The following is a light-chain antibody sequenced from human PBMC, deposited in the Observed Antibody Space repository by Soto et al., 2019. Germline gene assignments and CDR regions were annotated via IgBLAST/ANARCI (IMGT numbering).Light chain of an antibody. CDR1: QSISNW. Sequence: DIQMTQSPSTLSASVGDRVTITCRASQSISNWLAWYQQKPGKAPNLLIYDASSLESGVPSRFSGSGSGTEFTLTISSLQPHDFATYYCQQYSTYMWTFGQGNKV. V-gene: IGKV1-5*01. J-gene: IGKJ1*01. CDR2: DAS. CDR3: QQYSTYMWT.